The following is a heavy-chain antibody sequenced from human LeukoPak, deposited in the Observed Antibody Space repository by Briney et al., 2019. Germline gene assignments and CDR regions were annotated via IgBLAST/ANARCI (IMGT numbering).Heavy chain of an antibody. Sequence: GGSLRLPCAASGFIFSNYSMNWVRQAPGKGLEWVSYISSSGSTTSYADSVKGRFTISRDNAKNSLFLLMNSLRDEDTAVYFCARYFASWGQGTLVTVSS. CDR3: ARYFAS. CDR2: ISSSGSTT. J-gene: IGHJ4*02. V-gene: IGHV3-48*02. CDR1: GFIFSNYS.